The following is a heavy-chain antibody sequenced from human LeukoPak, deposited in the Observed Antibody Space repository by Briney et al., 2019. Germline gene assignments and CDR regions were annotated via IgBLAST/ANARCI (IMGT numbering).Heavy chain of an antibody. J-gene: IGHJ4*02. CDR2: ISGSGGST. Sequence: QPGGTLRLSCAASGFTFSSYGMSWVRQAPGKGLEWVSAISGSGGSTYYADSVKGRFTISRDNSKNTLYLQMNSLRAEDTAVYYCAKSSVYSYGRTDYWGQGTLVTVSS. CDR3: AKSSVYSYGRTDY. V-gene: IGHV3-23*01. D-gene: IGHD5-18*01. CDR1: GFTFSSYG.